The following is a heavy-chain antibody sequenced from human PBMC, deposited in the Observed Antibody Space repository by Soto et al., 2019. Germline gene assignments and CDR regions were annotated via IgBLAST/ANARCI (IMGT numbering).Heavy chain of an antibody. Sequence: GESLKISCKGSGYSFNMYWIAWVRQMPGQGPEWMGIIYPGDSDTTYSSSFQGQATISADKTISTVYLQLSSLKASDTAMYYCARQQRYMAKINNDAFGIWGQGTKVTVSS. CDR3: ARQQRYMAKINNDAFGI. V-gene: IGHV5-51*01. CDR2: IYPGDSDT. D-gene: IGHD2-2*02. CDR1: GYSFNMYW. J-gene: IGHJ3*02.